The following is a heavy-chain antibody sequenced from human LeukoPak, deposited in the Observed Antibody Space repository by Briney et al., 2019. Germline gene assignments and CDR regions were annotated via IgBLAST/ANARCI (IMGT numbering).Heavy chain of an antibody. J-gene: IGHJ4*02. CDR1: GYSFTSYW. CDR2: IYPGDSDT. D-gene: IGHD3-22*01. V-gene: IGHV5-51*01. CDR3: ARRRDYYDSSGSGLDY. Sequence: GESLQISCKGSGYSFTSYWIGWGRQMPGKGLEWMGIIYPGDSDTRYSPSFQDQVTISADKSVSTAYLQWYSLKAADSAMYYCARRRDYYDSSGSGLDYWGQGTLVTVSS.